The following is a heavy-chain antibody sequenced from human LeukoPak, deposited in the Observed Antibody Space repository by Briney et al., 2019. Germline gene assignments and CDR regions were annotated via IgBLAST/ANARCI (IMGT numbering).Heavy chain of an antibody. Sequence: SETLSLTCTVSGGSISSGDYYWSWIRQPPGKGLEWIGYIYYSGSTYYNPSLKSRVTISVDTSKNQFSLQLNSVTPEDTAVYYCARDLRRGEYYGMDVWGKGTTVTVSS. CDR1: GGSISSGDYY. CDR3: ARDLRRGEYYGMDV. V-gene: IGHV4-30-4*01. CDR2: IYYSGST. D-gene: IGHD3-10*01. J-gene: IGHJ6*04.